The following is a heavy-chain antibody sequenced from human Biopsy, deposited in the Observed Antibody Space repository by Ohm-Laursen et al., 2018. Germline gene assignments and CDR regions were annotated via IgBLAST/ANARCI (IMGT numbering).Heavy chain of an antibody. CDR3: ARATNSTGWPYYYFYGMDV. V-gene: IGHV4-59*01. CDR2: IYYSGST. D-gene: IGHD2/OR15-2a*01. J-gene: IGHJ6*02. Sequence: SQTLSLTWAVYGESFNGYYWSWIRQTPGKGLEWIGYIYYSGSTNYNPSLKSRVTISADTSKNQFSLRLNSVTAADTAVYYCARATNSTGWPYYYFYGMDVWGQGTTVTVSS. CDR1: GESFNGYY.